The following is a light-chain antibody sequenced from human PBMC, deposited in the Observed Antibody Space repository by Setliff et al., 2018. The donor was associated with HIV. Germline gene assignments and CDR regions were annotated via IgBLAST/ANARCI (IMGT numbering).Light chain of an antibody. J-gene: IGLJ1*01. V-gene: IGLV2-11*01. CDR3: CSYAGSDTYV. Sequence: ALAQPRSVSGSPGQSVTISCTGTTSDVGDYNYVFWYQHHPGKAPKLMIYDVNKRPSGVPGRFSASKFGNTASLIISGLQAEDEADYYCCSYAGSDTYVFGTGTKVTVL. CDR2: DVN. CDR1: TSDVGDYNY.